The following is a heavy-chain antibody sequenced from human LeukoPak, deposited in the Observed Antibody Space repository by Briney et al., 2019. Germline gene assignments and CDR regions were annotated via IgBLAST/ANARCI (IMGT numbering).Heavy chain of an antibody. V-gene: IGHV3-21*01. CDR3: ARPQYYDSSGYYDSPLNL. D-gene: IGHD3-22*01. Sequence: KSGGSLRLSCAAPGFTFSTFNMNWVRQAPGKGLEWVSSISSSSIYIYYADSVKGRFTVSRDNAKNSLYLQMNSLRAEDTAVYYCARPQYYDSSGYYDSPLNLWGRGTLVTVSS. CDR1: GFTFSTFN. CDR2: ISSSSIYI. J-gene: IGHJ2*01.